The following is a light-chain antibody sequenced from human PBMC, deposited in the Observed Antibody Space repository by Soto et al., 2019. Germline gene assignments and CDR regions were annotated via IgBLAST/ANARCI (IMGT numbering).Light chain of an antibody. CDR3: SSYASSNTVL. CDR1: SSDVGGYNY. J-gene: IGLJ2*01. Sequence: QPVLTQPASVSGSPGQSITISCTGTSSDVGGYNYVSWYQQHPGKAPKLIIYEVSNRPSGVSNRFSGSKSGNTASLTISGLQAEDEADYYCSSYASSNTVLFGGGTKLTVL. CDR2: EVS. V-gene: IGLV2-14*01.